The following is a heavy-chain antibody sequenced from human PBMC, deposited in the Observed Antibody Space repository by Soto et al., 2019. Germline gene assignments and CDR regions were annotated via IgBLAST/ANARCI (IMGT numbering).Heavy chain of an antibody. D-gene: IGHD4-17*01. J-gene: IGHJ4*02. V-gene: IGHV1-69*01. CDR2: IIPMFATA. CDR3: SISDAYGRGDY. Sequence: VQLVQSGAEVRKPGSSVKVSCRASGGTFSSYTISWVRQAPGQGLEWMGGIIPMFATADYAQKFQSRLTITADESTSTAYMQLSSLRSEDTAVYYCSISDAYGRGDYWGQGTLVTVSS. CDR1: GGTFSSYT.